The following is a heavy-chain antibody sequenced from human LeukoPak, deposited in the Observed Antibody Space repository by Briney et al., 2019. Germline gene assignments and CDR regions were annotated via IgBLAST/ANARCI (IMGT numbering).Heavy chain of an antibody. CDR3: ARHNNQRIAARGGYYFDY. Sequence: PSETLSLTCTVSGGSISSSSYYWGWIRQPPGKGLEWIGSIYYSGSTYYNPSLKSRVTISVDTSKNQFSLKLSSVTAADTAVYYCARHNNQRIAARGGYYFDYWGQGTLVTVSS. D-gene: IGHD6-6*01. CDR2: IYYSGST. J-gene: IGHJ4*02. V-gene: IGHV4-39*01. CDR1: GGSISSSSYY.